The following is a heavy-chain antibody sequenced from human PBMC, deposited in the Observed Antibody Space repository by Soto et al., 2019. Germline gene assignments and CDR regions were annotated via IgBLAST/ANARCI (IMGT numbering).Heavy chain of an antibody. D-gene: IGHD3-3*01. J-gene: IGHJ6*02. Sequence: GASVKVSCKASGYTFTNYYMHWVRQAPGQGLEWMGIINPSGGNTNYAQKFQGRVTMIRDTSTNTVYMELSSLRSEDTAVYYCARGLLAGNTIFGVIIRDYYGMDVWGQGTTVTVSS. CDR1: GYTFTNYY. V-gene: IGHV1-46*01. CDR3: ARGLLAGNTIFGVIIRDYYGMDV. CDR2: INPSGGNT.